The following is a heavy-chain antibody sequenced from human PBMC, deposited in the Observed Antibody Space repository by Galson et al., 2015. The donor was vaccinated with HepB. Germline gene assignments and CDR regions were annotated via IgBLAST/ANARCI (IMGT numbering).Heavy chain of an antibody. Sequence: SVKVSCKASGGTFSSYTISWVRQAPGQGLEWMGRIIPILGIANYAQKFQGRVTITADKSTSTAYMELSSLRSEDTAVYYCASADDYGDYYYYGMDVWGQGTTVTVSS. CDR2: IIPILGIA. CDR3: ASADDYGDYYYYGMDV. J-gene: IGHJ6*02. V-gene: IGHV1-69*02. CDR1: GGTFSSYT. D-gene: IGHD4-17*01.